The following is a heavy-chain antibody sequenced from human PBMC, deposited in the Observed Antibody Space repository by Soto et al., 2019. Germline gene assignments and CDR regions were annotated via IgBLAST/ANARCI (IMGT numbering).Heavy chain of an antibody. CDR2: IGLTAGTI. D-gene: IGHD3-10*01. CDR3: ATYYYGSGSSFDY. Sequence: GGSLRLSCAASGFAFSDYYMTWTRQAPGKGLEWISYIGLTAGTIYYADSVKGRFTISRDNARNSLYLQMNSLRAEDTAVYYCATYYYGSGSSFDYWGQGTLVTVSS. CDR1: GFAFSDYY. V-gene: IGHV3-11*01. J-gene: IGHJ4*02.